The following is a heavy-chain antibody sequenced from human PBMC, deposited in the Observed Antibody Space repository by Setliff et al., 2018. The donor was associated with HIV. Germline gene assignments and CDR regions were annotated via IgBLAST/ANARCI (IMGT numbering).Heavy chain of an antibody. V-gene: IGHV4-59*01. CDR2: IYYSGST. CDR1: GGSISSYY. CDR3: ARAGYKGDFDY. D-gene: IGHD5-12*01. J-gene: IGHJ4*02. Sequence: SETLSLTCTVSGGSISSYYWSWIRQPPGKGLEWIGHIYYSGSTNYNPSLKSRVTISVDTSKNQFSLKLSSVTAADTAVYYCARAGYKGDFDYWGQGTLVTVSS.